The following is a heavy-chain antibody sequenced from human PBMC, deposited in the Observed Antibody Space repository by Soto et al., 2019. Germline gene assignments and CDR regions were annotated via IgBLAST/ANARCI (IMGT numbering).Heavy chain of an antibody. Sequence: GEALKMSRKRSGYSFTSYWIGWVRQMPGQGLESMGIVYPGDSGTRYSPFFQGQVTISADKSISTAYLQTRRLKASQTELYYCARHRRPSARAEVAAWGQGTLVPVSS. J-gene: IGHJ5*02. CDR3: ARHRRPSARAEVAA. D-gene: IGHD2-15*01. V-gene: IGHV5-51*01. CDR1: GYSFTSYW. CDR2: VYPGDSGT.